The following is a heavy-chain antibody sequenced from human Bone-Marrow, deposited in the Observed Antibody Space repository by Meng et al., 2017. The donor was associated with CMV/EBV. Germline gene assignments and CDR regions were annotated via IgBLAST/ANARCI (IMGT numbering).Heavy chain of an antibody. V-gene: IGHV3-48*01. Sequence: GESLKISCAASGFTFSSYSMNWVRQAPGKGLEWVSYISSSSSTIYYADSVKGRFTISRDNSKNTLIVQMNSLRAEDTALYYCARWSRGYSGYGAIIDWGQGTLVTVSS. CDR3: ARWSRGYSGYGAIID. D-gene: IGHD5-12*01. CDR1: GFTFSSYS. CDR2: ISSSSSTI. J-gene: IGHJ4*02.